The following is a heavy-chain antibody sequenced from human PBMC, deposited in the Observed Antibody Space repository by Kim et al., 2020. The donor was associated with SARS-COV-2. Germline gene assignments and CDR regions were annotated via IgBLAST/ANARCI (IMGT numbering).Heavy chain of an antibody. CDR1: GGSISSSSSY. Sequence: SETLSLTCTVSGGSISSSSSYWGWIRQPPGKGLDWFGSIYYSGSTYYNPFLKSRVTISVDTSKNQFSLKLSSVTAADTAVYYCARYYGSGKGGFDPWGQGTLVTVSS. V-gene: IGHV4-39*07. D-gene: IGHD3-10*01. J-gene: IGHJ5*02. CDR3: ARYYGSGKGGFDP. CDR2: IYYSGST.